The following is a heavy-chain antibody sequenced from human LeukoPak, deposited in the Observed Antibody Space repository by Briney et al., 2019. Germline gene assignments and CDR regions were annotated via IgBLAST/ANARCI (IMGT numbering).Heavy chain of an antibody. V-gene: IGHV1-69*13. D-gene: IGHD2-15*01. CDR3: ARVAGSGPYLVFWYFDY. CDR2: IIPIFGTA. J-gene: IGHJ4*02. Sequence: GASVKVSCKASGGTFSSYAISWVRQAPGQGLEWMAGIIPIFGTANYAQKFQGRVTITADESTSTAYMELSSLRSEDTAVYYCARVAGSGPYLVFWYFDYWGQGTLVTVSS. CDR1: GGTFSSYA.